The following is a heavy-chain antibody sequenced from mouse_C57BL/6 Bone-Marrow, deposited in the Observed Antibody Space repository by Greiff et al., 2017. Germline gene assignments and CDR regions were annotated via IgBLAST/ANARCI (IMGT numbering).Heavy chain of an antibody. CDR2: IYPIDGST. CDR3: AILEFDGSGGDWYFDV. V-gene: IGHV1-85*01. Sequence: QVQLQQSGPELVKPGASVKLSCKASGYTFTSYDINWVKQRPGQGLGWIGWIYPIDGSTKYNEKFKGKATLTVDTSSSTAYMGLPSLPSEDSAVYFCAILEFDGSGGDWYFDVWGTGTTVTVSS. D-gene: IGHD1-1*01. CDR1: GYTFTSYD. J-gene: IGHJ1*03.